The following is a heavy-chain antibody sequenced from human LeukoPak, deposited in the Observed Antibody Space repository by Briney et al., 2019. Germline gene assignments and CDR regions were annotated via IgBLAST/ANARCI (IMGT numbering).Heavy chain of an antibody. CDR1: GYTFTSYG. V-gene: IGHV1-18*01. Sequence: RASVKVSCKGAGYTFTSYGFSWVRRAPGQGLEWIGWISAYSGNKKYGQRFQDRLTMTTDASTSTSYMELRSLGSDDAAVYYCARDVGSGDGHNLDSWGHGTLVIVSS. CDR3: ARDVGSGDGHNLDS. D-gene: IGHD5-24*01. J-gene: IGHJ5*01. CDR2: ISAYSGNK.